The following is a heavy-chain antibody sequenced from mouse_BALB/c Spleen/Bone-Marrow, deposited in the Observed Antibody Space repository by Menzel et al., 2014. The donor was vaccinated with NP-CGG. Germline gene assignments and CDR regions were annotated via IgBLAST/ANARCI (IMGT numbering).Heavy chain of an antibody. CDR1: GFNIKDTY. V-gene: IGHV14-3*02. CDR3: SRYCYAMDY. CDR2: IDPANGNT. J-gene: IGHJ4*01. Sequence: EVKLMESGAELVKPGASVKLSCTASGFNIKDTYMHWVKQRPEQGLEWIGRIDPANGNTKYDPKFQGKATITADTSSNIAYMQLRSLTSEDTAGSYCSRYCYAMDYWGQGTSVTVSS.